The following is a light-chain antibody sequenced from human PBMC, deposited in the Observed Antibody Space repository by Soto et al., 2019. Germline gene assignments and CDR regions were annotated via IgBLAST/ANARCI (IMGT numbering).Light chain of an antibody. V-gene: IGLV2-14*01. J-gene: IGLJ2*01. CDR2: DVS. CDR3: SPYTSSSTQL. Sequence: QSALTQPASVSVSPGQSITISCTGTSSDVVGYNYVSWYQQHPGKAPKLMIYDVSNRPSGVSNRFSGSKSSKTASLTISGLQAEDEADYHCSPYTSSSTQLFGGGTKLNVL. CDR1: SSDVVGYNY.